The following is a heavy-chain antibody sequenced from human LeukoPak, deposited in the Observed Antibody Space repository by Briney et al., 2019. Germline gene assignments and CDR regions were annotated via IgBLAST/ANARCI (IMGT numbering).Heavy chain of an antibody. CDR1: GFTFSSYA. V-gene: IGHV3-66*01. CDR2: IYRSGST. J-gene: IGHJ3*02. CDR3: AREGLDDSSGRSLDAFDI. D-gene: IGHD3-22*01. Sequence: PGGSLRLSCAASGFTFSSYAMSWVRQAPGKGLEWVSVIYRSGSTYYADSVKGRFTISRDNSKNTLYLQMNSLRAEDTAVYYCAREGLDDSSGRSLDAFDIWGQGTMVTVSS.